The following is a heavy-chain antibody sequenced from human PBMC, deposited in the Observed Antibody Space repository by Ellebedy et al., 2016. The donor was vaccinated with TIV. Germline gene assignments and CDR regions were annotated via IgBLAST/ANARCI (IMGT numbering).Heavy chain of an antibody. CDR1: GFNFNVYA. D-gene: IGHD4-17*01. Sequence: GGSLRLSCAASGFNFNVYALHWARQAPGKGLEWVALISFDGYDKNYADSVKGRFTISRDNSKNTVYLRMTSLRPEDTAVYYCAKDDAVTTPSNYFDSWGQGALVTVSA. V-gene: IGHV3-30*18. CDR3: AKDDAVTTPSNYFDS. CDR2: ISFDGYDK. J-gene: IGHJ4*02.